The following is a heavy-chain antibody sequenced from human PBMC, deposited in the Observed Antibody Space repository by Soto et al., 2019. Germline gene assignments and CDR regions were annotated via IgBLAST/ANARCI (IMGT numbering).Heavy chain of an antibody. CDR3: ARDNYYDSSGYLVGAFDI. V-gene: IGHV1-69*01. Sequence: QVQLVQSGAEVKKPGSSVKVSCKASGGTFSSYAISWVRQAPGQGLEWIGGIIPIFGTANYAQKFQGRVTITADESTSTAYMELSSLRSEDTAVYYCARDNYYDSSGYLVGAFDIWGQGTMVTVSS. CDR1: GGTFSSYA. D-gene: IGHD3-22*01. CDR2: IIPIFGTA. J-gene: IGHJ3*02.